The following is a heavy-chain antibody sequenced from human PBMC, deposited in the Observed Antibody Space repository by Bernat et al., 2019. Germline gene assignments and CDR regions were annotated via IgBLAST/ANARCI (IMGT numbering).Heavy chain of an antibody. J-gene: IGHJ4*02. V-gene: IGHV3-23*01. D-gene: IGHD1-26*01. CDR2: ISSRGTNT. CDR1: GFTFSTYA. Sequence: VQLLDSGGGLVQPGGSLRLSCAASGFTFSTYAMSWVRQAPGKGLEWVSAISSRGTNTYYADSVKGRFTISRDNSKDTLYLQMNSLRGEDTAVYYCAKIRIVGATYGGDIDYWGQGTLVTVSS. CDR3: AKIRIVGATYGGDIDY.